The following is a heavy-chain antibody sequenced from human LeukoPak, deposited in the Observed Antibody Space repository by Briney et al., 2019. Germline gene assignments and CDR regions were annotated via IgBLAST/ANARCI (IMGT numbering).Heavy chain of an antibody. V-gene: IGHV1-18*04. CDR2: MSAHNGNT. CDR1: GYAFNTFG. Sequence: GGSVRVSCKASGYAFNTFGISWLRQAPGQGLEWMGWMSAHNGNTYYAQQFEDRITITTDTSTSTAYMELRSLRSDDTATYYCARFRIAVTGIPDYWGQGTLVTVS. CDR3: ARFRIAVTGIPDY. J-gene: IGHJ4*02. D-gene: IGHD1-1*01.